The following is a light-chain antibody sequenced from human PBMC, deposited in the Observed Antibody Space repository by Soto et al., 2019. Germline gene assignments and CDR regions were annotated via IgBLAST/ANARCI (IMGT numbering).Light chain of an antibody. CDR1: QSVSSSY. CDR3: QLYGSSPMYT. CDR2: GAS. Sequence: EIVLTQSPGTLSLSPGERATLSCRASQSVSSSYLAWYQQKPGQAPRLLMYGASSRATVIPDRFSGSGSGTDFTLTISRLEAEDFAVYYCQLYGSSPMYTFGQGTKLEIK. J-gene: IGKJ2*01. V-gene: IGKV3-20*01.